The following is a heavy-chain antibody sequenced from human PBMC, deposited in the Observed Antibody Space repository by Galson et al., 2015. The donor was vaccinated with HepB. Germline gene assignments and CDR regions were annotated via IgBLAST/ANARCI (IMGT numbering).Heavy chain of an antibody. Sequence: SVKVSCKASGYTFTSYGISWVRQAPGQGLEWMGWISAYNGNTNYAQKLQGRVTMTTDTSTSTAYMELRSLRSDDTAVYYCAREYGSITIFGVAPGYNWFDPWGQGTLVTVSS. CDR1: GYTFTSYG. CDR2: ISAYNGNT. V-gene: IGHV1-18*04. J-gene: IGHJ5*02. CDR3: AREYGSITIFGVAPGYNWFDP. D-gene: IGHD3-3*01.